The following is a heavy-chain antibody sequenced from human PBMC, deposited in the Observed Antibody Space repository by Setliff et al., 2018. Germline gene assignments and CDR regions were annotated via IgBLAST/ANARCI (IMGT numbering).Heavy chain of an antibody. CDR2: INQGGGDQ. CDR3: VRGRTTYYFDY. J-gene: IGHJ4*02. Sequence: GGSLRLSCAASGFTFSSLWMAWVRQAPGKGLEWVANINQGGGDQFYVDSVRGRFIISRDNAKNTLFLHMNDLRAEDTSVYYCVRGRTTYYFDYWGQGTLVTVSS. V-gene: IGHV3-7*01. CDR1: GFTFSSLW. D-gene: IGHD4-4*01.